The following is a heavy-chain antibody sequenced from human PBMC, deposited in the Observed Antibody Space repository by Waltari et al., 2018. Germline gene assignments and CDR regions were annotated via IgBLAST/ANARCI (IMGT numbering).Heavy chain of an antibody. V-gene: IGHV3-23*01. CDR3: AKDQGYSIDY. CDR2: ISGSGGST. D-gene: IGHD5-18*01. J-gene: IGHJ4*02. CDR1: GFTFSRFS. Sequence: EVQLLESWGGLVQPVGSLRLSCASSGFTFSRFSLRWVRQAPVKGLEWVSAISGSGGSTYYADSVKGRFTISRDNSKNTLYLQMNSLRAEDTAVYYCAKDQGYSIDYWGQGTLVTVSS.